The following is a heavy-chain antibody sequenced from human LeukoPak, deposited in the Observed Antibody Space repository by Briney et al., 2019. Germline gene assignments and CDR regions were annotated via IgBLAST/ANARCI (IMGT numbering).Heavy chain of an antibody. CDR1: GFTFSSYA. Sequence: GGSLRLSCAASGFTFSSYAMSWVRQAPGKGLEWVSAISGSGGSTYYADSMKGRFTISRDNSKNTLYLQMNSLRAEDTAVYYCAKDTLYYDSSGYYEGSAYWGQGTLVTVSS. CDR3: AKDTLYYDSSGYYEGSAY. CDR2: ISGSGGST. V-gene: IGHV3-23*01. D-gene: IGHD3-22*01. J-gene: IGHJ4*02.